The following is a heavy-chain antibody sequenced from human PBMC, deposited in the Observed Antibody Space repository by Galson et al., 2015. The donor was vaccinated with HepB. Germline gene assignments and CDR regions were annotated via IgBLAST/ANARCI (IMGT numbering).Heavy chain of an antibody. J-gene: IGHJ6*02. D-gene: IGHD3-16*01. CDR2: INPNSGGT. V-gene: IGHV1-2*05. CDR3: ARGGSRLAPGSYGMDV. CDR1: GYTFAGYY. Sequence: SGYTFAGYYMHWVRQAPGQGLEWMGRINPNSGGTNYAQKFQGRVTMTRDTSISTAYIELSRLRSDDTVVYDCARGGSRLAPGSYGMDVRGQGTTVTVSS.